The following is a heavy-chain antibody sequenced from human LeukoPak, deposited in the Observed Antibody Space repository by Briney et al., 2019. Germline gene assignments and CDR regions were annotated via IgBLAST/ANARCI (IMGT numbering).Heavy chain of an antibody. CDR1: GFTFSSYA. Sequence: GGSLRLSCAASGFTFSSYAMSWVRQAPGKGLEWVSAISGSGGSTYYADSVKGRFTISRDNSKNTLYLQMNSLRAEDTAVYYCATRNYYDRSAYYYYYFDYWGQGTLVSVSS. CDR2: ISGSGGST. J-gene: IGHJ4*02. D-gene: IGHD3-22*01. V-gene: IGHV3-23*01. CDR3: ATRNYYDRSAYYYYYFDY.